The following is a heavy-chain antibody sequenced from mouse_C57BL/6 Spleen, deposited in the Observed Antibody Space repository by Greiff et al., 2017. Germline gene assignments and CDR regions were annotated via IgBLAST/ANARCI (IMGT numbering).Heavy chain of an antibody. CDR1: GYAFSSSW. Sequence: QVQLQQSGPELVKPGASVKISCKASGYAFSSSWMNWVKQRPGKGLEWIGRIYPGEGDTNYNGKFKGKATLTADKSSSTAYMQLSSLTSEDSAVYFCARDYFYSSSYVRAPFDYWGQGTTLTVSS. CDR2: IYPGEGDT. CDR3: ARDYFYSSSYVRAPFDY. J-gene: IGHJ2*01. V-gene: IGHV1-82*01. D-gene: IGHD1-1*01.